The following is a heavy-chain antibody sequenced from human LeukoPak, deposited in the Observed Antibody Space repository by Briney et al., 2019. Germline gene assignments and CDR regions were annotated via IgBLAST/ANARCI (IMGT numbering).Heavy chain of an antibody. V-gene: IGHV3-23*01. CDR3: AAGYTTGWYVRYFDY. J-gene: IGHJ4*02. CDR1: GFTLSNYA. D-gene: IGHD6-19*01. CDR2: ISGSGGST. Sequence: GASLRLSCVASGFTLSNYAMSWVRQAPGKGLEGVSSISGSGGSTYQAENVKGRFTISRDNSKNTLYLQMNSLRDEDTAIYYCAAGYTTGWYVRYFDYWGQGTLVTVSS.